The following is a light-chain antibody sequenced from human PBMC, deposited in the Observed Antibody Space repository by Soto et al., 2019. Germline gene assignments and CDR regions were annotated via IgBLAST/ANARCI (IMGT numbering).Light chain of an antibody. CDR3: QVWDSSSDHVV. V-gene: IGLV3-21*04. J-gene: IGLJ2*01. CDR1: NIGSKS. Sequence: SYELTQPPSVSVAPGKTARINCGGNNIGSKSVHWYQQKPGQAPVLVISYDSDRPSGIPERFSGSNSGSTATLTISRVEAGDESDYYCQVWDSSSDHVVFGGGTKVTVL. CDR2: YDS.